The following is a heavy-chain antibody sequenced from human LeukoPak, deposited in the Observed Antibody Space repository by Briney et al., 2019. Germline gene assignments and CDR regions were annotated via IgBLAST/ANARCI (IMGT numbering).Heavy chain of an antibody. V-gene: IGHV3-23*01. D-gene: IGHD4-17*01. CDR2: ISGSGGRT. Sequence: GGSLRLSCAASGFTFSSYAMSWVRQAPGKGLEWVSAISGSGGRTYYADSVKGRFTISRDNSKNTLYLQMNSLRAEDTAVYYCAKYFLPTVIAGDAFDIWGQGTMVTVSS. J-gene: IGHJ3*02. CDR1: GFTFSSYA. CDR3: AKYFLPTVIAGDAFDI.